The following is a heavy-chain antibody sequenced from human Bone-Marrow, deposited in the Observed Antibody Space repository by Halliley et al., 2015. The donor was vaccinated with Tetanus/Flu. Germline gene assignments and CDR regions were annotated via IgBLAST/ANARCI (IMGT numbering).Heavy chain of an antibody. J-gene: IGHJ4*02. D-gene: IGHD3-22*01. CDR2: IHHSGNT. CDR1: GGSITSGASY. CDR3: ARTYYDSSGSYLNYFDY. V-gene: IGHV4-30-4*01. Sequence: TLSLTCVVSGGSITSGASYWSWIRQPPGKGLEWIGNIHHSGNTYYNPSLNSRITISIDRSKNQVSLNLNSATVADTAVYYCARTYYDSSGSYLNYFDYWGQGTLVTVSS.